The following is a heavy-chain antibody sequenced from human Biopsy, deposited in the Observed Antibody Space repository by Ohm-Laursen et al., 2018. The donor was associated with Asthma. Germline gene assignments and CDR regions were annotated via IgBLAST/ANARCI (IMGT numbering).Heavy chain of an antibody. Sequence: RSLRLSCTASGFAFRSYAMHWVRQAPGKGLEWVAVISYDGSNKYYADSVKGRFTISRDNSKNTLYLQMNSLRAEDTAVYYCARDAWELQKPYAYYFDYWGQGTLVTVSS. CDR2: ISYDGSNK. D-gene: IGHD1-26*01. V-gene: IGHV3-30-3*01. CDR3: ARDAWELQKPYAYYFDY. CDR1: GFAFRSYA. J-gene: IGHJ4*02.